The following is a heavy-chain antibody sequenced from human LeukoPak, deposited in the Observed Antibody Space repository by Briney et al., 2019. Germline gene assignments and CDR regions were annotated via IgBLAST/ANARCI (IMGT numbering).Heavy chain of an antibody. CDR3: ARAYYDSDGYYYIYFDY. CDR1: GFVFSNYW. D-gene: IGHD3-22*01. CDR2: IKHDGTET. J-gene: IGHJ4*02. Sequence: PGGSLRLSCAASGFVFSNYWMAWVRQAPGKGLEWVANIKHDGTETYYVDSVKGRFTISRDNAKNSLSLQMNSLRAEDTAVYYCARAYYDSDGYYYIYFDYWGQGTLVTVSS. V-gene: IGHV3-7*01.